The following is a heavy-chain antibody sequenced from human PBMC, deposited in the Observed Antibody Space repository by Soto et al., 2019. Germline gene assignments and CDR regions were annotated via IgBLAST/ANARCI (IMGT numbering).Heavy chain of an antibody. D-gene: IGHD3-22*01. V-gene: IGHV1-18*04. Sequence: QVQLVESGAEVKKPGASVKVSCKASGYTFTNYGISWVRQAPGQGLEWMGWISGYNGNTKYAQKFQDRVTMTTDTPTNTACMDLRSRRSDDTAVYYCARDREYYYDSSGNYYYHYGMDGWGQGTTVTVS. CDR3: ARDREYYYDSSGNYYYHYGMDG. CDR1: GYTFTNYG. CDR2: ISGYNGNT. J-gene: IGHJ6*01.